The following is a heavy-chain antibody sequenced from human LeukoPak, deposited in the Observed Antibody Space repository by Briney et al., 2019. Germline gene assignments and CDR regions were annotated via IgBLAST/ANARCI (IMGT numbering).Heavy chain of an antibody. J-gene: IGHJ4*02. Sequence: SETLSLTCSVSGASVSDGSYYWSWIRQPPGTGLEWIGFLCYSGRTNYSPSLSGRVSTSVDTSKNHFSLNLTSVTAADTAVYYCARGLSTGREDYFDFWGQGTLVSVSS. CDR2: LCYSGRT. CDR3: ARGLSTGREDYFDF. D-gene: IGHD1-1*01. CDR1: GASVSDGSYY. V-gene: IGHV4-61*03.